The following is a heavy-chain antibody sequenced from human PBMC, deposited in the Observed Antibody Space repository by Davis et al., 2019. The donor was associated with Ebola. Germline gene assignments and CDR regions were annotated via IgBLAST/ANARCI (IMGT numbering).Heavy chain of an antibody. CDR3: AKEPSSGYAFDI. CDR2: IRVSEVT. V-gene: IGHV3-23*01. D-gene: IGHD3-22*01. Sequence: PGGSLRLSCAASGFTFSAYHMNWVRQAPGKGLEWVAYIRVSEVTYYADSVKGRFTISRDNSKSTLYLQMDSLRAEDTALYYWAKEPSSGYAFDIWGQGTMVTVSS. J-gene: IGHJ3*02. CDR1: GFTFSAYH.